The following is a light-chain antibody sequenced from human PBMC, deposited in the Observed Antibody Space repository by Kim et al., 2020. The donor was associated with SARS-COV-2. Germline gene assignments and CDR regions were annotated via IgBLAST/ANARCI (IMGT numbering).Light chain of an antibody. CDR1: QSGTSN. CDR2: GAS. V-gene: IGKV3-15*01. Sequence: EIVMTQSPATLSVSPGERATLSCRASQSGTSNLAWYQQRPGQAPRLLIYGASIRATGIPDRFSGSGSGTEFTLTISSLQPEDFALYYCQQYNRWPPYIFGQGTKLEI. J-gene: IGKJ2*01. CDR3: QQYNRWPPYI.